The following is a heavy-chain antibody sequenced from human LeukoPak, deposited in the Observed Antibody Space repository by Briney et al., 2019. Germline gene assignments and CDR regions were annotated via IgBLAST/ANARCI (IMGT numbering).Heavy chain of an antibody. CDR1: GGSFSGYY. CDR3: ARDKFPLVGATGDDGFDI. D-gene: IGHD1-26*01. J-gene: IGHJ3*02. V-gene: IGHV4-34*01. CDR2: INHSGST. Sequence: SETLSLTCAVYGGSFSGYYWSWIRQPPGKGLECIGEINHSGSTNYSPSLKSRVTISVDKSKNQLSLKLSSVTAADTAVYYCARDKFPLVGATGDDGFDIWGQGTMVTVSS.